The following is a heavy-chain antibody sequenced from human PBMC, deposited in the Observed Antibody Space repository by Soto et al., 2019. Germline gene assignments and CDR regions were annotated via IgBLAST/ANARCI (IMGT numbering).Heavy chain of an antibody. V-gene: IGHV3-15*01. CDR3: TTGPPVSVLEWLPQKARVLGADY. D-gene: IGHD3-3*01. CDR2: IKSKTDGGTT. CDR1: GFTFSNAW. J-gene: IGHJ4*02. Sequence: GVSLRLSCAASGFTFSNAWMSWVRQAPGKGLEWVGRIKSKTDGGTTDYAAPVKGRFTISRDDSKNTLYLQMNSLKTEDTAVYYCTTGPPVSVLEWLPQKARVLGADYWGQGTLVTVSS.